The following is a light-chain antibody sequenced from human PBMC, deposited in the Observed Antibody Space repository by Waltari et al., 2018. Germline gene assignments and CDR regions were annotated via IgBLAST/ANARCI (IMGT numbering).Light chain of an antibody. J-gene: IGKJ2*01. Sequence: EIVLTQSSATLSLSQGERATLSCRASQSVSSYLAWYQQKPGQAPRLLIYDSSTRPTGIPARFSGSGSGTDFTLTISSLEPEDFAVYYCQLRTNWPSYTFGRGTKLEIK. CDR1: QSVSSY. CDR2: DSS. CDR3: QLRTNWPSYT. V-gene: IGKV3-11*01.